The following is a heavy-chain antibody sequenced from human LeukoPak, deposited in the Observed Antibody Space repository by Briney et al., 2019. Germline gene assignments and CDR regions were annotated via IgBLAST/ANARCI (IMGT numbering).Heavy chain of an antibody. CDR3: ARVGLLWFGERSWFDP. CDR1: GGSISSSSYY. J-gene: IGHJ5*02. Sequence: SETLSLTCTVSGGSISSSSYYWGWIRQPPGKGLEWIGYIYYSGSTNYNPSLKSRVTISVDTSKNQFSLKLSSVTAADTAVYYCARVGLLWFGERSWFDPWGQGTLVTVSS. V-gene: IGHV4-61*05. CDR2: IYYSGST. D-gene: IGHD3-10*01.